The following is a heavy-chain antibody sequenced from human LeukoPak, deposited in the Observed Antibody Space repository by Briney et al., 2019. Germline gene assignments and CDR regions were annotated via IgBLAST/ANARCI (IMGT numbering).Heavy chain of an antibody. D-gene: IGHD3-10*01. Sequence: GGSLRLSCAASGFTFSSYGMHWVRQAPGKGLEWVAVISYDGSNKYYADSVKGRFTISRDNSKNTLYLQMNSLRAEDTAVYYCARGMVSMDVWGQGTTVTVSS. J-gene: IGHJ6*02. CDR1: GFTFSSYG. CDR3: ARGMVSMDV. CDR2: ISYDGSNK. V-gene: IGHV3-30*03.